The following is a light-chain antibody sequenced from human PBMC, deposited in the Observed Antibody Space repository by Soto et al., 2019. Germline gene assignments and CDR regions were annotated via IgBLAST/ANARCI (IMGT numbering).Light chain of an antibody. CDR3: QQSYGNPG. CDR2: SAS. CDR1: QSVGTY. Sequence: DIQMTQSPSSLSASVGDRVTITCRASQSVGTYLNWYQQKPGKAPKVLIFSASSLQSGVPSRFSGGGSGTDFTLTISSLQPEDFGTYYCQQSYGNPGFAPGTKVDIK. J-gene: IGKJ3*01. V-gene: IGKV1-39*01.